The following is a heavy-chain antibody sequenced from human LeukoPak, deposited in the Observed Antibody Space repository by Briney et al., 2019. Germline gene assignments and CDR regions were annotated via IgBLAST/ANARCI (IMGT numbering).Heavy chain of an antibody. CDR3: ARAERWFDP. CDR1: GGSISSSSYY. J-gene: IGHJ5*02. D-gene: IGHD6-19*01. V-gene: IGHV4-39*01. Sequence: PSETLSLTCTVSGGSISSSSYYWGWIRQPPGKGLEWIGSIYYSGSTYYNPSLKSRVTISVDTSKNQFSLKLSSVTAADTAVYYCARAERWFDPWGQGTLVTVSS. CDR2: IYYSGST.